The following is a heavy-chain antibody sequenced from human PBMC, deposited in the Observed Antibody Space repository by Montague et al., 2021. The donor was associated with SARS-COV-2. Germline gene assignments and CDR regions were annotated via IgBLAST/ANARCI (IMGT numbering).Heavy chain of an antibody. CDR1: GGSISSREW. J-gene: IGHJ6*02. CDR2: YHQSESGXT. D-gene: IGHD3-3*01. Sequence: SETLSLTCTVSGGSISSREWWSWVRQPPGKGLEWIGEYHQSESGXTNXXXXLKSRVTISIDQSKNYFSLNLTSMPAADTAVYYCGGTWVYFSPVDVWGQGTSVIVSS. CDR3: GGTWVYFSPVDV. V-gene: IGHV4-4*02.